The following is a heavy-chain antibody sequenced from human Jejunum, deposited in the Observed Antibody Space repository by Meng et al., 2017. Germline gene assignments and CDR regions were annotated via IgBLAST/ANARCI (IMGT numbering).Heavy chain of an antibody. J-gene: IGHJ4*02. CDR2: INGDGSAT. Sequence: GESLKISCEASGFSFRDYWMQWVRQPPGKGLVWVSRINGDGSATSHADSVKGRFTISRDNAKNTLYLQMNSLRAEDTAVYYCARGSIGVADKGDYWGQGTLVNGAS. CDR1: GFSFRDYW. CDR3: ARGSIGVADKGDY. V-gene: IGHV3-74*01. D-gene: IGHD6-19*01.